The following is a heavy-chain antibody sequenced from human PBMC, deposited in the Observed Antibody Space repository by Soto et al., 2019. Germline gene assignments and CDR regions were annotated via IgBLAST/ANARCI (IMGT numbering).Heavy chain of an antibody. CDR2: INPSGGRT. CDR1: GYTFTSYY. Sequence: GASVKVSCKATGYTFTSYYMHWVRQAPGQGLEWMGIINPSGGRTSYAQKFQGRVTMTRDTSTSTVYMELSSLRSEDTSVYYCARDRAGITGRNDAFDIWGQGTMVTVSS. J-gene: IGHJ3*02. CDR3: ARDRAGITGRNDAFDI. D-gene: IGHD1-20*01. V-gene: IGHV1-46*01.